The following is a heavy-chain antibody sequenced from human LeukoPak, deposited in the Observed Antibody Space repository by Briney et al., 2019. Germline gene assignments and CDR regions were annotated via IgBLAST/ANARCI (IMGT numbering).Heavy chain of an antibody. J-gene: IGHJ3*02. Sequence: ASVKVSCKASGYTFTSYGISWVRQAPGQGLEWMGWISAYNGNTNYAQKFQGRVTMTRDTSTSTLYMELSSLRSEDTAVYYCARIEMATIGDGFDIWGQGTMVTVSS. V-gene: IGHV1-18*01. CDR1: GYTFTSYG. CDR3: ARIEMATIGDGFDI. D-gene: IGHD5-24*01. CDR2: ISAYNGNT.